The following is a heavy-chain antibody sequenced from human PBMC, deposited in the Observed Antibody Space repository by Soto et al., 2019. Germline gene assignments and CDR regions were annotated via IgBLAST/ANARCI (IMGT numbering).Heavy chain of an antibody. V-gene: IGHV3-23*01. CDR1: GFTFSNYA. D-gene: IGHD3-10*01. CDR2: IIYSGGNT. CDR3: AKVSGTYYKFQYIDC. Sequence: GSLRLSCAASGFTFSNYAMSWVRQAPGKGLEWVSAIIYSGGNTYHADSVKGRFTISRDNSKNTLSLQMNSLRAEDTAVYYCAKVSGTYYKFQYIDCWGQGTLVTVSS. J-gene: IGHJ4*02.